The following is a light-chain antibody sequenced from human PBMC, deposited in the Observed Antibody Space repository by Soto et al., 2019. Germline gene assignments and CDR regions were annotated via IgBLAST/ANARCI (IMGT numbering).Light chain of an antibody. CDR1: SSNIGNNA. CDR2: SNN. V-gene: IGLV1-44*01. J-gene: IGLJ2*01. CDR3: AAWDDSLHGLV. Sequence: QSVLTQSPSASGTPGQRVTISCSGSSSNIGNNAVNWYQQLPGTAPKLLIYSNNQRPSGVPDRFSGSKSGTSASLAISGLQSEDETDYYCAAWDDSLHGLVFGGGTKLTVL.